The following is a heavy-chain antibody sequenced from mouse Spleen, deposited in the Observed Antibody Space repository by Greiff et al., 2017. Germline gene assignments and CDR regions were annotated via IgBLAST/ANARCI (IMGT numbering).Heavy chain of an antibody. CDR1: GYTFTSYW. V-gene: IGHV1S22*01. D-gene: IGHD2-3*01. CDR2: IYPGSGST. Sequence: LKQPGSELVRPGASVKLSCKASGYTFTSYWMHWVKQRPGQGLEWIGNIYPGSGSTNYDEKFKSKATLTVDTSSSTAYMQLSSLTSEDSAVYYCTRGDDGYWFAYWGQGTLVTVSA. J-gene: IGHJ3*01. CDR3: TRGDDGYWFAY.